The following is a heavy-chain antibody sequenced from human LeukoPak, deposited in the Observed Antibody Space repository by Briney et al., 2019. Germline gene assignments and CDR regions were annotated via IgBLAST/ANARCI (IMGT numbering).Heavy chain of an antibody. V-gene: IGHV3-23*01. CDR3: AKDLLLVQWLVIDQFDL. J-gene: IGHJ4*02. D-gene: IGHD6-19*01. Sequence: GGSLRLSCAASGFTFNNYELNWVRQAPGKGLEWVSAISGGGGNTYYADSVKGRFTISRDNSENTLYLQMNSLRAEDSAVYYCAKDLLLVQWLVIDQFDLWGQGTLVTVSS. CDR2: ISGGGGNT. CDR1: GFTFNNYE.